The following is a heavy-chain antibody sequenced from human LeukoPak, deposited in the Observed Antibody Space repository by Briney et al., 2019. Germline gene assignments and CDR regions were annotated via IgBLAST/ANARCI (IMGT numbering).Heavy chain of an antibody. CDR3: ARHQDYGSGSYYPRSYNWFDP. D-gene: IGHD3-10*01. CDR2: INHSGST. CDR1: GGSFSGYY. V-gene: IGHV4-34*01. Sequence: SETLSLTCAVYGGSFSGYYWSWIRQPPGKGLEWIEEINHSGSTNYNPSLKSRVTISVDTSKNQFSLKLSSVTAADTAVYYCARHQDYGSGSYYPRSYNWFDPWGQGTLVTVSS. J-gene: IGHJ5*02.